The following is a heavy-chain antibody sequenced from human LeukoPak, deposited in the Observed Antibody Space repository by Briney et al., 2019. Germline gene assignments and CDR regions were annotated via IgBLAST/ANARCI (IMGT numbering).Heavy chain of an antibody. Sequence: GGSLRLSCAASGFTFSSYSMNWVRQAPGKGLEWVSSISSSSSYIYYADSVKGRFTISRDNAKNSLYLQMNSLRAEDTAVYYCVRKIVVVAAFDYWGQGTLVTVSS. J-gene: IGHJ4*02. CDR1: GFTFSSYS. V-gene: IGHV3-21*01. D-gene: IGHD2-15*01. CDR2: ISSSSSYI. CDR3: VRKIVVVAAFDY.